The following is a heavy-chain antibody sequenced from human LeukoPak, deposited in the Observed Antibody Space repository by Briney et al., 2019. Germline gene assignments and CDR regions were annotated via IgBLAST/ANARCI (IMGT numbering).Heavy chain of an antibody. CDR2: ISGNSGSI. J-gene: IGHJ4*02. D-gene: IGHD4-23*01. Sequence: GGSLRLSCAASGFTFDDYAMHWVRQAPGKGLEWVSGISGNSGSIGYADSVKGRFTISRDNAKNSLYLQMNSLRAEDTALYYCAKDSGGNSDALGNPFDYWGQGTLVTVSS. V-gene: IGHV3-9*01. CDR1: GFTFDDYA. CDR3: AKDSGGNSDALGNPFDY.